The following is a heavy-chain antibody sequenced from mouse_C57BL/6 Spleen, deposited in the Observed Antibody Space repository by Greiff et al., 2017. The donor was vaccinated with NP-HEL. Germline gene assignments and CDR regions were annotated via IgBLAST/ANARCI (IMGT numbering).Heavy chain of an antibody. CDR3: ARSGYYGSSYYAMDY. V-gene: IGHV1-75*01. CDR2: IFPGSGST. CDR1: GYTFTDYY. Sequence: VQLQQSGPELVKPGASVKISCKASGYTFTDYYINWVKQRPGQGLEWIGWIFPGSGSTYYNEKFKGKATLTVDKSSSTAYMLLSSLTSEDSAVYFCARSGYYGSSYYAMDYWGQGTSVTVSS. J-gene: IGHJ4*01. D-gene: IGHD1-1*01.